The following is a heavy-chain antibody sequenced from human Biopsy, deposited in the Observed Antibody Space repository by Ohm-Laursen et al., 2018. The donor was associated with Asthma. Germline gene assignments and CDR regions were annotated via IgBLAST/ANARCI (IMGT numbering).Heavy chain of an antibody. D-gene: IGHD3-22*01. V-gene: IGHV4-31*03. CDR2: IYYSGST. CDR1: YGSITSSGYY. J-gene: IGHJ4*02. CDR3: ARAQDYYDSRGYYRSFDY. Sequence: PSQTLSLTCTVSYGSITSSGYYWTWIRQHPGKGLEWIGFIYYSGSTYYNPSLKSRVSISIDTSKNQFSLKLSSVTAADTAVYYCARAQDYYDSRGYYRSFDYWGQGTLVTVSS.